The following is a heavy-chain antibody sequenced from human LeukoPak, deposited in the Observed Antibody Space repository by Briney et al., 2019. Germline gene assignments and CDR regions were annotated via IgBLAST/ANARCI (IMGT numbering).Heavy chain of an antibody. Sequence: SETLSLTCTVSGDSISSSSYYWGWIRQPPGKGLEWIGNIYSSGTTYYNPSLKSRVTISVDTSKNQFSLELSSVTAADTAVYYCARDKSYYDSSGYYPGGKFDPWGQGTLVTVSS. D-gene: IGHD3-22*01. V-gene: IGHV4-39*07. CDR2: IYSSGTT. CDR3: ARDKSYYDSSGYYPGGKFDP. CDR1: GDSISSSSYY. J-gene: IGHJ5*02.